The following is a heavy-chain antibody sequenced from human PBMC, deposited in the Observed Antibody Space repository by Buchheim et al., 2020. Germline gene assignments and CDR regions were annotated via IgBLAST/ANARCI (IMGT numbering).Heavy chain of an antibody. Sequence: EVQLVESGGGLVKPGGSLRLSCAASGFTFSSYSMNWVRQAPGKGLEWVSSISSSSSYIYYADSVKGRFTISRDNAKNSLYLQMNSLRAEDTAVYYCARDALVGVRGVIHWFDPWGQGTL. V-gene: IGHV3-21*01. CDR3: ARDALVGVRGVIHWFDP. J-gene: IGHJ5*02. CDR2: ISSSSSYI. D-gene: IGHD3-10*01. CDR1: GFTFSSYS.